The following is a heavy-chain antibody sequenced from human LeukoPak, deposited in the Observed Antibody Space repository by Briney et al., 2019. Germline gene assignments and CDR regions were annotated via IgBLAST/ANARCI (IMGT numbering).Heavy chain of an antibody. V-gene: IGHV4-34*01. D-gene: IGHD6-25*01. CDR1: GGSFSGYY. Sequence: SETLSLTCAVYGGSFSGYYWSWTRQPPGKGLEWIGEINHSGSTNYNPSLKSRVTISVDTSKNHFSLKMSSVTAADTAVYYCARSSGTGTFSYWGQGTLVTVSS. J-gene: IGHJ4*02. CDR2: INHSGST. CDR3: ARSSGTGTFSY.